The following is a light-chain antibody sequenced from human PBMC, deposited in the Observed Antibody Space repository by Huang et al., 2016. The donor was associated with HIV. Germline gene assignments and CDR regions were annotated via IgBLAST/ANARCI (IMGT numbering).Light chain of an antibody. J-gene: IGKJ2*02. Sequence: EIVLTQSPASLSLSPGERAMLSCGASQRVSSRYLAWFQQEPGLPPRLLIYVASVRAPGIPDCFSGGGSGTDFTLTISRLEPEDFALEYCQQYGSSSCTFGQGTKLEIK. CDR2: VAS. CDR3: QQYGSSSCT. V-gene: IGKV3D-20*01. CDR1: QRVSSRY.